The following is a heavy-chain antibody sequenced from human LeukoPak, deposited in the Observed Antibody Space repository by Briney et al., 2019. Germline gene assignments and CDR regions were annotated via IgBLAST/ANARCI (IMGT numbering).Heavy chain of an antibody. J-gene: IGHJ3*02. V-gene: IGHV5-51*01. CDR3: VRPTRIASRDDAFDI. D-gene: IGHD1-14*01. Sequence: GESLKISCKGSGYSFTSYWIGWVRQMPGKGLEWMGIIYPGDSDTRYSPSFQGQVTISADKSISTAYLQWSSLKASDTAMYYCVRPTRIASRDDAFDIWGQGTMVTVSS. CDR2: IYPGDSDT. CDR1: GYSFTSYW.